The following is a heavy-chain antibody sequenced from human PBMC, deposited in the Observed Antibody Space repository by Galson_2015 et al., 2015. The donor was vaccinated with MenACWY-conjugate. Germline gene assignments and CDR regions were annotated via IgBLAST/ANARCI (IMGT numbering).Heavy chain of an antibody. CDR2: INAANGNT. D-gene: IGHD3-9*01. CDR3: ARDSEGQSFDWLFFYYGMDV. CDR1: GSTFTSYG. J-gene: IGHJ6*02. Sequence: QSGAEVKKPGESLRISCKGSGSTFTSYGMHWVRQAPGQRLEWMGWINAANGNTKYSQRFQGRVTITRDTSATTVYMELSSLRSEDTALYYCARDSEGQSFDWLFFYYGMDVWGQGTTVTVSS. V-gene: IGHV1-3*01.